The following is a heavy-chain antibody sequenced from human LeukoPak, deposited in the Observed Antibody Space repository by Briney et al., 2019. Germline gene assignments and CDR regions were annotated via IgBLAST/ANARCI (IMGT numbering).Heavy chain of an antibody. J-gene: IGHJ4*02. Sequence: GGSLRLSCAASGFTFSSYWMSWVRQAPGKGLEWVANIKQDGSEKHYVDSVKGRFTISRDNAKNSLYLQMNSLRAEDTAVYYCVGDQSQYRANYWGQGTRVTVSS. CDR1: GFTFSSYW. CDR3: VGDQSQYRANY. V-gene: IGHV3-7*05. CDR2: IKQDGSEK. D-gene: IGHD2/OR15-2a*01.